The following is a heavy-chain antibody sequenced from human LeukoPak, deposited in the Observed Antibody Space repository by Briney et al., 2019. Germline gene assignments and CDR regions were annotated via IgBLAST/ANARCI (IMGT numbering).Heavy chain of an antibody. V-gene: IGHV1-69*05. CDR3: AREAPSTYIAAAPYYFDY. J-gene: IGHJ4*02. D-gene: IGHD6-13*01. CDR2: IIPIFGTA. CDR1: GGTFSSYA. Sequence: ASVKVSCKASGGTFSSYAISWVRQAPGQGLEWMGGIIPIFGTANYAQKFQGRVTITTDESTSTAYMELSSLRSEDTAVYYCAREAPSTYIAAAPYYFDYWGQGTLVTVSS.